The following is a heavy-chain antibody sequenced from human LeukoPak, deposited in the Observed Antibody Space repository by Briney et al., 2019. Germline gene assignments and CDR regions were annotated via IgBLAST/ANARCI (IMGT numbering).Heavy chain of an antibody. CDR2: IYYSGST. CDR3: APYDFPQFAP. V-gene: IGHV4-31*03. J-gene: IGHJ5*02. Sequence: SETLSLTCTVARGSISNADYYWSWIRQHPGKGLEWIGYIYYSGSTYYNTSLKSRVTISVDTSKNQCSLNLRSVTAADTAVYYCAPYDFPQFAPWGPGTLVTVYS. D-gene: IGHD3-3*01. CDR1: RGSISNADYY.